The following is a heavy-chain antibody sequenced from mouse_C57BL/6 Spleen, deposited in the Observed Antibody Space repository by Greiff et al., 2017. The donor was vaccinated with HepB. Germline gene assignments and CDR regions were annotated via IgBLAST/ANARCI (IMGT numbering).Heavy chain of an antibody. CDR3: ARNYDGYYVSYFDY. J-gene: IGHJ2*01. Sequence: QVQLQQSGAELVKPGASVKISCKASGYAFSSYWMNWVKQRPGKGLEWIGQIYPGDGDTNYNGKFKGKATLTADKSSSTAYMQLSSLTSEDSAVYFCARNYDGYYVSYFDYWGQGTTLTVSS. V-gene: IGHV1-80*01. CDR1: GYAFSSYW. CDR2: IYPGDGDT. D-gene: IGHD2-3*01.